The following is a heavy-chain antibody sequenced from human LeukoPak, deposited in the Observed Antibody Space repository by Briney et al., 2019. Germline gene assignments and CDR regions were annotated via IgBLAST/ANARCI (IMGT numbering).Heavy chain of an antibody. V-gene: IGHV1-3*03. CDR1: GYTFTSYA. CDR2: INAGNGNT. D-gene: IGHD5-24*01. Sequence: ASVKVSCKASGYTFTSYAMHWVRQAPGQRLEWMGWINAGNGNTKYSQEFQDRVTITRDTSASTAYMELSSLRSEDMAVYYCARARCETRIWPKSRYDYYHYMDVWGKGTTVTVSS. CDR3: ARARCETRIWPKSRYDYYHYMDV. J-gene: IGHJ6*03.